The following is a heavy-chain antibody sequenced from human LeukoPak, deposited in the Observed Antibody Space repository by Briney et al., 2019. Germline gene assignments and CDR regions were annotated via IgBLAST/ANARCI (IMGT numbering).Heavy chain of an antibody. CDR3: ARDLGIAAA. Sequence: PGGSLRLSCASSGFTFSSYAMSWVRQAPGKGLEWVSSISETGDFTYYPDSVKGRFTISRDNAKNSLYLQMNSLRAEDTAVYYCARDLGIAAAWGQGTLVTVSS. D-gene: IGHD6-13*01. V-gene: IGHV3-23*01. J-gene: IGHJ5*02. CDR1: GFTFSSYA. CDR2: ISETGDFT.